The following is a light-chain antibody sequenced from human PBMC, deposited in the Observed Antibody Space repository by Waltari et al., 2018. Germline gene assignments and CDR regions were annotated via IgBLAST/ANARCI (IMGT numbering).Light chain of an antibody. V-gene: IGKV1-39*01. Sequence: DIQMTQSPSSLSASVGDRVTITCRASQSISSYLNWYQQKPGDAPTILILVASTVHSGVPSRFSGSGSGTDFTLTISSLQPEDFATYYCQQSYSTPHTFGQGTKLEI. J-gene: IGKJ2*01. CDR3: QQSYSTPHT. CDR1: QSISSY. CDR2: VAS.